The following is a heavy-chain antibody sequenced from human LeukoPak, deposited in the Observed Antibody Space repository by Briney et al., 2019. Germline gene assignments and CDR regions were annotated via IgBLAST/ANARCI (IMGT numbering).Heavy chain of an antibody. CDR2: ISYSGPHM. J-gene: IGHJ4*02. Sequence: PGGSLRLSCAASGFAFSRYSMNWVRQAPGKGLEWVSSISYSGPHMFYADSVRGRFTIPRDNAENSLFLQMNSLRAEDTAVYFCASNDYRDEGIDSWGQGTLVTVSS. D-gene: IGHD4-17*01. CDR1: GFAFSRYS. V-gene: IGHV3-21*01. CDR3: ASNDYRDEGIDS.